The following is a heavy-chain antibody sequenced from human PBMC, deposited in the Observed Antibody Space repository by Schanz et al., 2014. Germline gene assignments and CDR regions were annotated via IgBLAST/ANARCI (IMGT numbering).Heavy chain of an antibody. J-gene: IGHJ6*02. CDR3: ARRGRYNWNDYGMDV. V-gene: IGHV3-48*04. CDR1: GFTFSSYG. D-gene: IGHD1-20*01. CDR2: ISSSGSTT. Sequence: VQLVESGGGVVQPGRSLRLSCAASGFTFSSYGMHWVRQAPGKGLEWVSYISSSGSTTHYADSVKGRFTISRDNAKNSLYLQMNSLRAEDTAVYYCARRGRYNWNDYGMDVWGQGTTVTVSS.